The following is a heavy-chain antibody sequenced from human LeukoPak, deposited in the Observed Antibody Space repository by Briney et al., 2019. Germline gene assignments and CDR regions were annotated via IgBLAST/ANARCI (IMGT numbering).Heavy chain of an antibody. CDR3: ARGIADRYNWFDP. Sequence: PSETLSLTRTVSGASISSYYWTWIRQTPGKGLEWNGYMSYRGTTNYRTTNYNPSLRSRVTISEDTSQKQFSLELSSVTAADTAVYYCARGIADRYNWFDPWGQGILVTVSS. CDR2: MSYRGTTNYRTT. CDR1: GASISSYY. J-gene: IGHJ5*02. V-gene: IGHV4-59*12. D-gene: IGHD6-13*01.